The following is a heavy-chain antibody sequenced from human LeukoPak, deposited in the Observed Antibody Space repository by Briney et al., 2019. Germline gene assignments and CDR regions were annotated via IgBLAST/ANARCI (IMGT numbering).Heavy chain of an antibody. CDR3: AREDSVVVPAAKAPSDYYYGMDV. D-gene: IGHD2-2*01. V-gene: IGHV1-69*01. Sequence: SVKVSCKASGGTLSSYAISWVRQAPGQGLEWMGGIIPIFGTANYAQKFQGRVTITADESTSTAYMELSSLRSEDTAVYYCAREDSVVVPAAKAPSDYYYGMDVWGQGTTVTVSS. CDR1: GGTLSSYA. J-gene: IGHJ6*02. CDR2: IIPIFGTA.